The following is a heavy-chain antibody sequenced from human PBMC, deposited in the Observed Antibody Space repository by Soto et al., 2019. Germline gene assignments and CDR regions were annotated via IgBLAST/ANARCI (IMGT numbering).Heavy chain of an antibody. J-gene: IGHJ5*02. CDR3: ARDYSAGAGENWSDP. D-gene: IGHD1-26*01. V-gene: IGHV3-33*01. CDR2: TWYDESIK. Sequence: GGSLRLSCAASGFTFSDYGMHWVRQAPGKGLEWVALTWYDESIKVYADSVKGRFTISRDNSKNTLYLQMNNLRPEDTAVYYCARDYSAGAGENWSDPWGQGTLVTVSS. CDR1: GFTFSDYG.